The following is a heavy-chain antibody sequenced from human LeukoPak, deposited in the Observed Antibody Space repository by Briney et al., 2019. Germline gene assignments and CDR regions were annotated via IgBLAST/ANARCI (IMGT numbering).Heavy chain of an antibody. V-gene: IGHV1-18*01. CDR1: GYTFTIYG. Sequence: ASVKVSCTSSGYTFTIYGISWVRQAPGQGLEWMGWISAYNGNTNYAQKLQGRVTMTTDTSTSTAYMELRSLRSDDTAVYYCAREPRGLLPTYYYYYYGMDVWGQGTTVTVSS. J-gene: IGHJ6*02. CDR3: AREPRGLLPTYYYYYYGMDV. D-gene: IGHD2-21*02. CDR2: ISAYNGNT.